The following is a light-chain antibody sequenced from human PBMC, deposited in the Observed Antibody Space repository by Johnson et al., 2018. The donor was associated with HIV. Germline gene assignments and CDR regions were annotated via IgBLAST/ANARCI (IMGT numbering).Light chain of an antibody. CDR3: GTWDISLSVGYV. V-gene: IGLV1-51*01. CDR2: DNH. Sequence: QSVLTQPPSVSAAPGQKVTISCSGSSSNIGNNYVSWYQQLPGTAPKLLIYDNHKRPSRIPDRFSGSKSGTSATLGITGLQTGDEADYYCGTWDISLSVGYVFGTGTKVTVL. CDR1: SSNIGNNY. J-gene: IGLJ1*01.